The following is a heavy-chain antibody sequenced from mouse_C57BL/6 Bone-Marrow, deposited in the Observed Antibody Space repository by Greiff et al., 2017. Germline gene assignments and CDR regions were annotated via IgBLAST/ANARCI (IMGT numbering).Heavy chain of an antibody. V-gene: IGHV2-2*01. Sequence: VQLQQSGPGLVQPSQSLSITCTVSGFSLTSSGVHWVRQSPGKGLEWLGVIWSGGSTDYNAAFISRLSISKDNSKSQVFFKMNSLQADDTAIYYCARDYWDFDVWGTGTTVTVSS. CDR2: IWSGGST. CDR1: GFSLTSSG. CDR3: ARDYWDFDV. J-gene: IGHJ1*03.